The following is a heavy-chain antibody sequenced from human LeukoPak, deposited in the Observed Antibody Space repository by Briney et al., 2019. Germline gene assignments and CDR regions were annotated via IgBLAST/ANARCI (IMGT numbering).Heavy chain of an antibody. D-gene: IGHD1-26*01. CDR2: NSGYT. CDR3: AKDSGSYLWEAWFDP. CDR1: GGSISTYY. Sequence: SETLSLTCTVSGGSISTYYWSWIRQPPGKGLEWIGYNSGYTTYNPSLKSRVTISVDTSKNQFSLKLSSVTAADTAVYYCAKDSGSYLWEAWFDPWGQGTLVTVSS. J-gene: IGHJ5*02. V-gene: IGHV4-59*12.